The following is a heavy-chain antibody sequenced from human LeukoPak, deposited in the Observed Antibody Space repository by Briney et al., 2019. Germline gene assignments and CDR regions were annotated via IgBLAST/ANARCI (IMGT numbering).Heavy chain of an antibody. J-gene: IGHJ6*03. CDR3: ARNYGDYYYYYMDV. V-gene: IGHV3-23*01. CDR1: GFTFSSYG. CDR2: ISGSDGST. Sequence: GGSLRLSCAASGFTFSSYGMSWVRQAPGKGLEWVSGISGSDGSTYYADSVKGRFTISRDNSKNTLYLQMNSLRAEDTAVYYCARNYGDYYYYYMDVWGKGTTVTVSS. D-gene: IGHD4-17*01.